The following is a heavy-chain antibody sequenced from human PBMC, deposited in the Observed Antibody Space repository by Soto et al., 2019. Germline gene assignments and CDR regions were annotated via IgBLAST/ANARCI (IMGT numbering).Heavy chain of an antibody. Sequence: GGSLRLSCAASGFTFSSCAMGWVRQAPGKGLEWVSDIIDSGASTYYADSVKGRFTISRDNSKSKLYLQMNSLRAEDTALYYCAKGRSYYYYYGVDVWGQGTTVTVSS. CDR1: GFTFSSCA. CDR3: AKGRSYYYYYGVDV. CDR2: IIDSGAST. J-gene: IGHJ6*02. V-gene: IGHV3-23*01.